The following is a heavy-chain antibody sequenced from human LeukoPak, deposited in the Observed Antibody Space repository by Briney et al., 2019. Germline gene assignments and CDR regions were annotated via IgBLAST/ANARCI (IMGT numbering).Heavy chain of an antibody. CDR1: GGSISSGGYY. CDR2: IYYSGST. J-gene: IGHJ4*02. Sequence: SSQTLSLTCTVSGGSISSGGYYWSWIRQHPGKGLEWIGYIYYSGSTYYNPSLKSRVTISVDTSKNQFSLKLSSVTAADTAVYYCARAREWELLRYYFDYWGQGTLVTVSS. V-gene: IGHV4-31*03. CDR3: ARAREWELLRYYFDY. D-gene: IGHD1-26*01.